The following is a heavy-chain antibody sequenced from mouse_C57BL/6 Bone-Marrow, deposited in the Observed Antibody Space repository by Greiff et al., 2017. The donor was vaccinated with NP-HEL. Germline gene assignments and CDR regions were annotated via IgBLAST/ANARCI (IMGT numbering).Heavy chain of an antibody. J-gene: IGHJ4*01. Sequence: VQLQQSGPELVKPGASVKISCKASGYSFTGYYMNWVKQSPEKSLEWIGEINPSTGGTTYNQKFKAKATLTVDKSSSTAYMQLKSLTSEDPAVYYCARTGRLLAMDYWGQGTSVTVSS. CDR3: ARTGRLLAMDY. CDR2: INPSTGGT. V-gene: IGHV1-42*01. CDR1: GYSFTGYY. D-gene: IGHD1-2*01.